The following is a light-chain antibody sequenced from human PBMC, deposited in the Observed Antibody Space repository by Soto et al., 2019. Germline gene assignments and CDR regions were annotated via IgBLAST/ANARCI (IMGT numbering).Light chain of an antibody. J-gene: IGKJ4*01. CDR2: AAS. CDR1: QTLSSSY. V-gene: IGKV3-20*01. CDR3: QQYGSSLLT. Sequence: EIVLTQSPGTLFLSPGERAALSCRASQTLSSSYLAWYQQKPGQAPRLLIYAASSRATGIPDRFSGSGSGTDFTLTISRLEPEDFAVYYCQQYGSSLLTFGGGTKVDVK.